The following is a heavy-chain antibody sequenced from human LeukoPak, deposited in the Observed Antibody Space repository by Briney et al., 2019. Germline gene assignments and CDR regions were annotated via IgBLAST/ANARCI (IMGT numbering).Heavy chain of an antibody. V-gene: IGHV3-7*01. J-gene: IGHJ3*02. Sequence: GGSLRLSCAVSGFTFSSYWMSWVRQAPGKGLEWVANIKQDGSEKYYVDSVKGRFTISRDNAKNSLYLQMNSLRDEDTAVYYCARARRFGYYDTSGYSPRHDAFDIWGQGTMVTVSS. CDR3: ARARRFGYYDTSGYSPRHDAFDI. CDR2: IKQDGSEK. D-gene: IGHD3-22*01. CDR1: GFTFSSYW.